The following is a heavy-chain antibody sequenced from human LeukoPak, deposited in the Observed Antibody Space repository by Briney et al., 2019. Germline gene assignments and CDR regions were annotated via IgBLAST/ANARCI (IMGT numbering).Heavy chain of an antibody. J-gene: IGHJ3*02. V-gene: IGHV4-59*01. CDR3: AKGLVLASDHAFDI. Sequence: SESLCLTRTVSGGSIWSYFSSWLREPPRKGLEWIGYIWDTSITYYNASVKSRVTISIDTSKNQFSLKMRSVTAEDTALYYCAKGLVLASDHAFDIWGQGTLVTVSS. CDR1: GGSIWSYF. CDR2: IWDTSIT. D-gene: IGHD2-15*01.